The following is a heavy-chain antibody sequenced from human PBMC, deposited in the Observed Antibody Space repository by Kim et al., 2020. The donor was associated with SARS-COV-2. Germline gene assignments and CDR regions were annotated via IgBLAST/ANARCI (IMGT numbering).Heavy chain of an antibody. J-gene: IGHJ6*02. CDR1: GFTLSSYW. Sequence: GGSLRLSCAASGFTLSSYWMSWVRQAPRKGLEWVANINQDGSEKSYVDSVKGRFTISRDNAKNSLYLQMNSLRAEDTAVYYCATRPLRMDVWGQGTTVTV. CDR2: INQDGSEK. V-gene: IGHV3-7*01. CDR3: ATRPLRMDV.